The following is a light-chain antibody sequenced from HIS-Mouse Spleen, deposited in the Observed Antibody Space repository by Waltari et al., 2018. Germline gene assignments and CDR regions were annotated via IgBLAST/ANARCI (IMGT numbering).Light chain of an antibody. CDR1: QSLLHSNGYNY. V-gene: IGKV2-28*01. CDR2: LGS. CDR3: MQALQTPST. Sequence: DIVMTQSPFSLPVTPGEPASISCRSSQSLLHSNGYNYLDWYLQKPGQSPQLLIYLGSNRASGVPDRFSGSGSGTDFTLKISRVEAEDVGVYYCMQALQTPSTFGGGTKVEIK. J-gene: IGKJ4*01.